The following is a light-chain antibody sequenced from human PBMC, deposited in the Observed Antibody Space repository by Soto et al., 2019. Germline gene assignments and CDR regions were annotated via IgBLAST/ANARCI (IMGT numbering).Light chain of an antibody. CDR2: EVN. Sequence: ALTQPPSASGSPGQSVAISCTGTSSDVGGYSYVSWYQQHPGKAPKLMIYEVNKRPSGVPDRFSGSKSGNTASLTVSGLQAEDEADYYCSSYAGSSNVFGTGTKVTVL. V-gene: IGLV2-8*01. J-gene: IGLJ1*01. CDR3: SSYAGSSNV. CDR1: SSDVGGYSY.